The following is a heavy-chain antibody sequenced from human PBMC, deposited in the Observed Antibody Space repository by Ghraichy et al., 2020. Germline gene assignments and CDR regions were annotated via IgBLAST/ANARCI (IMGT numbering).Heavy chain of an antibody. J-gene: IGHJ4*02. V-gene: IGHV1-8*01. CDR3: AILSRYFDWNNIDY. D-gene: IGHD3-9*01. CDR1: GYTFTSYD. Sequence: ASVKVSCKASGYTFTSYDINWVRQATGQGLEWMGWMNPNSGNTGYAQKFQGRVTMTRNTSISTAYMELSSLRSEDTAVYYCAILSRYFDWNNIDYWGQGTLVTVSS. CDR2: MNPNSGNT.